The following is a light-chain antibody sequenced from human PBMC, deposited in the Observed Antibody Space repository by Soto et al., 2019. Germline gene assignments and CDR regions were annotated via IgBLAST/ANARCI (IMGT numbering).Light chain of an antibody. J-gene: IGLJ3*02. CDR2: DVS. Sequence: QSALTQPASVSGSPGQSITISCTGSSSDVGGYNYVSWYQHHPGKAPQLIIYDVSHRPSGVSNLLSGSKSGNTASLTISGLQTEDEADYYCTSYTSSKTVVFGGGTKLTVL. CDR3: TSYTSSKTVV. CDR1: SSDVGGYNY. V-gene: IGLV2-14*01.